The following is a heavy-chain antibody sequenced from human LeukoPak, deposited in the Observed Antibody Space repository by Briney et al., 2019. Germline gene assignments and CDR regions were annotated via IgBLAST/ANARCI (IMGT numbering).Heavy chain of an antibody. CDR1: GFTVSSNY. Sequence: GGSLRLSFAASGFTVSSNYMSWVRQAPGKGLEWVAVIYSGGSKYYTDSVKGSFTISRDNSKIPLYLQMNSLRAEDPAVYYCARDYGEYYYDSSGYYGGFDYWGQGTLVTVSS. D-gene: IGHD3-22*01. CDR2: IYSGGSK. J-gene: IGHJ4*02. CDR3: ARDYGEYYYDSSGYYGGFDY. V-gene: IGHV3-66*01.